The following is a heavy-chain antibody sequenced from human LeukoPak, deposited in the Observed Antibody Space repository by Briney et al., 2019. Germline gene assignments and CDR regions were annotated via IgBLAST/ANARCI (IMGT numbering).Heavy chain of an antibody. CDR2: ISRSSTTI. J-gene: IGHJ4*02. D-gene: IGHD3-10*01. CDR3: ATLHWARDSVSFDY. CDR1: AFIFSDYY. Sequence: GGSLRLSCAASAFIFSDYYMSWVRQAPGKGLEWISYISRSSTTIYYTDSVRGRFTISRDDAKNSVFLQMNSLRAEDTAIYYCATLHWARDSVSFDYWGQGSLVTVSS. V-gene: IGHV3-11*04.